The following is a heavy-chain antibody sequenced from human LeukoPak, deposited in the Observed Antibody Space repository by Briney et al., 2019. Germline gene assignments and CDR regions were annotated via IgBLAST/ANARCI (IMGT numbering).Heavy chain of an antibody. CDR1: GFTFSSHA. CDR3: AKGGGRNWFDP. J-gene: IGHJ5*02. V-gene: IGHV3-23*01. D-gene: IGHD3-16*01. CDR2: ISGSGVST. Sequence: GGSLRLSCVGSGFTFSSHAMSWVRQAPGKGLEWVSAISGSGVSTYYADSVKGRFTISRDNSKNTLYLQMNSLRAEDTALYYCAKGGGRNWFDPWGQGTLVTVSS.